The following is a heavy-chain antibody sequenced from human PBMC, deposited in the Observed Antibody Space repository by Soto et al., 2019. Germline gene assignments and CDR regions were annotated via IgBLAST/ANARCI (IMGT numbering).Heavy chain of an antibody. CDR2: ISGSGASI. Sequence: EVQLLESGGNLVQPGGSLRLSCAASGFTFSSDVMSWVRQAPGKGLEWVSTISGSGASIYDADSVKGRFTISRDNSKNTVYLQMNSLRAEDTAVYYCAKDELGSCTGGTCYGSDYWGQGTLVTVSS. D-gene: IGHD2-15*01. CDR1: GFTFSSDV. CDR3: AKDELGSCTGGTCYGSDY. J-gene: IGHJ4*02. V-gene: IGHV3-23*01.